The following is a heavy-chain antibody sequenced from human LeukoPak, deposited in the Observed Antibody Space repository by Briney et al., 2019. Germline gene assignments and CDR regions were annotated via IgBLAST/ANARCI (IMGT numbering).Heavy chain of an antibody. CDR1: GFTFSRYA. J-gene: IGHJ3*02. CDR3: AKGRGAFDI. V-gene: IGHV3-30-3*01. Sequence: PGRSLRLSCAASGFTFSRYAMHWVRQAPGKGLEWVAVISYDGSNKYYADSVKGRFTISRDSSKNTLYLQMNSLRAEDTAVYYCAKGRGAFDIWGQGTMVTVSS. D-gene: IGHD3-10*01. CDR2: ISYDGSNK.